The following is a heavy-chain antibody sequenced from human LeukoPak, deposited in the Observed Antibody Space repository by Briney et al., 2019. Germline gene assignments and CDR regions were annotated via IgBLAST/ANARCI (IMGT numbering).Heavy chain of an antibody. CDR3: AKSLSGGGYDFEY. CDR1: GFTFSNYA. J-gene: IGHJ4*02. D-gene: IGHD3-10*01. CDR2: ISDSGGST. V-gene: IGHV3-23*01. Sequence: PGGSLRLSCAASGFTFSNYAMTWVRQAPGKGLEWVSGISDSGGSTYYADSVKGRFTISRDNSKNTLYLQMNSLRAEDTAVYYCAKSLSGGGYDFEYWGQGTLVTVSS.